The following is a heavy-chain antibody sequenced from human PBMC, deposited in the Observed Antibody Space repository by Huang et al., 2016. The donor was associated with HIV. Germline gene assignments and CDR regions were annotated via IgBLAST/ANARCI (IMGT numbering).Heavy chain of an antibody. J-gene: IGHJ3*02. Sequence: EVQLVESGGGLVQPGGSLRLSCAASDFDFSSYWMMLLRQVPGKGLDSVKGRFIISRDNPKKSLYLQMNNLRAEDAAVYYCARDPFIKAFDIWGQGTLVTVSS. CDR3: ARDPFIKAFDI. V-gene: IGHV3-7*01. CDR1: DFDFSSYW.